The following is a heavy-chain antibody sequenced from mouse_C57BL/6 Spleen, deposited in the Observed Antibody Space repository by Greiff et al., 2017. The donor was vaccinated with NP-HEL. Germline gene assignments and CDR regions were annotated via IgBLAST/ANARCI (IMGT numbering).Heavy chain of an antibody. D-gene: IGHD2-4*01. Sequence: ESGPGMVKPSQSLSLTCTVTGYSITSGYDWHWIRHFPGNKLEWMGYISYSGSTNYNPSLKSRISITHDTSKNHFFLKLNSVTTEDTATYYCARGIYYDYDALAYWGQGTLVTVSA. CDR3: ARGIYYDYDALAY. CDR1: GYSITSGYD. V-gene: IGHV3-1*01. J-gene: IGHJ3*01. CDR2: ISYSGST.